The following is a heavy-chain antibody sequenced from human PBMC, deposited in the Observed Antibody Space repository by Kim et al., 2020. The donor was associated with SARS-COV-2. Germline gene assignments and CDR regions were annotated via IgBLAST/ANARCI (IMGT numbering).Heavy chain of an antibody. CDR1: GGSISSSDW. D-gene: IGHD6-19*01. CDR3: ARGGGCLVFDY. V-gene: IGHV4-4*02. CDR2: IYHSGST. Sequence: SETLSLTCAVSGGSISSSDWWCCVRHPPERGLWWMGEIYHSGSTNYTPSLKSRVTISVDTSKKQFSLQMSSVASAHTAVYYCARGGGCLVFDYWGQGTLVTVSS. J-gene: IGHJ4*02.